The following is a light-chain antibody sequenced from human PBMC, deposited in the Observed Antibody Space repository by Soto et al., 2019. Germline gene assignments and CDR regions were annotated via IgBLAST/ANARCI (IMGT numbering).Light chain of an antibody. CDR3: CSFAGTYTI. J-gene: IGLJ2*01. Sequence: QSALTQPASVSGSPGQSITISCTGTSSDVGGYNLVSWYQQHPGKAPKLMIYDVTKRPSGVPDRFSGSKSGNTASLTISGLQAEDESDYYCCSFAGTYTIFGGGTKLTVL. V-gene: IGLV2-11*01. CDR2: DVT. CDR1: SSDVGGYNL.